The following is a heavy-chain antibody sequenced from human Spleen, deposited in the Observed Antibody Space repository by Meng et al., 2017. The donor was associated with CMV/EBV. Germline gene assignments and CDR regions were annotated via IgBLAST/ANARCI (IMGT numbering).Heavy chain of an antibody. CDR2: INPNSGDT. V-gene: IGHV1-2*02. Sequence: ASVKVSCKASGYFFTGYSLHWVRQAPGQGLEWMGWINPNSGDTDYAQNFQGRVTMTRDTSIRTAYMELTRLRSDDTAVYYCARPLYDLWSDYMAFDIWGQGTMVTVS. J-gene: IGHJ3*02. D-gene: IGHD3-3*01. CDR3: ARPLYDLWSDYMAFDI. CDR1: GYFFTGYS.